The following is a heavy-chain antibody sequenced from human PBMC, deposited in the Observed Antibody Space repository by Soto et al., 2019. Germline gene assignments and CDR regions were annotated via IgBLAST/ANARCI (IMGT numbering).Heavy chain of an antibody. V-gene: IGHV3-53*01. CDR1: GVTASSNY. D-gene: IGHD2-15*01. CDR3: ARWGXSGSNCNLNQRSFDL. Sequence: PGGSLRLSCAASGVTASSNYMSWVRQAPGKGLEWVSVIYSGGSTYYADSVKGRFTISRDNSKNTMSLQMNSLRAEDTAVYYCARWGXSGSNCNLNQRSFDLWGQGTLVTVSS. J-gene: IGHJ4*02. CDR2: IYSGGST.